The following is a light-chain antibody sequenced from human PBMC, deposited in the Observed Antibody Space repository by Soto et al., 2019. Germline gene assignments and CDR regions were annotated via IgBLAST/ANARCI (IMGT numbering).Light chain of an antibody. V-gene: IGLV2-14*01. CDR3: SSYSSSSTPYV. Sequence: QCSLTQPASVSGSPGQSITISCTGTKYDLGAYNFVSWYQQHPGKAPKLMIYEVSNRPSGVSNRFSGSKSGSTASLTISGLQTEDEADYYCSSYSSSSTPYVFGTGTKVTVL. CDR1: KYDLGAYNF. CDR2: EVS. J-gene: IGLJ1*01.